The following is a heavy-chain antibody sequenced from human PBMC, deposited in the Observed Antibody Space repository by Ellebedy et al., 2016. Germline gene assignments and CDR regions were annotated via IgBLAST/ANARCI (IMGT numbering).Heavy chain of an antibody. Sequence: GGSLRLSXAASGFTFSSYAMSWVRQAPGKGLEWVSAISGSGGSTYYADSVKGRFTISRDNSKNTLYLQMNSLRAEDTAVYYCARDLTGEGAFDIWGQGTMVTVSS. CDR1: GFTFSSYA. D-gene: IGHD7-27*01. V-gene: IGHV3-23*01. J-gene: IGHJ3*02. CDR3: ARDLTGEGAFDI. CDR2: ISGSGGST.